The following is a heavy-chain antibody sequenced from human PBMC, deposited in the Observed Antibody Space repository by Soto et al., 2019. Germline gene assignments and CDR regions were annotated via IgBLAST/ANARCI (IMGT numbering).Heavy chain of an antibody. V-gene: IGHV3-7*01. CDR1: GFTFTTYW. Sequence: GGSLRLSCAASGFTFTTYWMSWVRQAPGKGLEWVANIKQDGSEKYYVDSVKGRFTISRDNAKNSLYLQMNSLRAEDTALYYCARVYPGSGWPYHYYGMDVWGQGTTVTVS. CDR3: ARVYPGSGWPYHYYGMDV. CDR2: IKQDGSEK. J-gene: IGHJ6*02. D-gene: IGHD6-19*01.